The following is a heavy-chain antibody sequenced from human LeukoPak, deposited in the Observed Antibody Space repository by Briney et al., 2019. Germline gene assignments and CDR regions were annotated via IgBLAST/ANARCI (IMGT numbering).Heavy chain of an antibody. D-gene: IGHD6-13*01. CDR1: GLTIRYDG. J-gene: IGHJ4*02. Sequence: PGGSLRLSCAASGLTIRYDGMSWVRQAPGKGLEWVSSITGSGGSTYVDSVKGRFTISRDNSKNTLYLQMNSLRAEDTAVYYCARDFIAAAGIDYWGQGTLVTVSS. CDR2: ITGSGGST. V-gene: IGHV3-23*01. CDR3: ARDFIAAAGIDY.